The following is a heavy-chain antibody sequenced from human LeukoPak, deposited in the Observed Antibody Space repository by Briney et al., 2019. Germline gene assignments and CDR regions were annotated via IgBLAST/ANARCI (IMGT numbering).Heavy chain of an antibody. CDR2: IKHSGGT. V-gene: IGHV4-34*01. D-gene: IGHD3-10*01. J-gene: IGHJ4*02. Sequence: SETLSLTCAVYRGSFSGFYWSWIRQPPGKGLEWIGDIKHSGGTNYNPSLKSRVTISVDTSKNQFSLKLSSVTAADTAVYYCARDADRRGGDTSRGYFDYWGQGTLVTVSS. CDR1: RGSFSGFY. CDR3: ARDADRRGGDTSRGYFDY.